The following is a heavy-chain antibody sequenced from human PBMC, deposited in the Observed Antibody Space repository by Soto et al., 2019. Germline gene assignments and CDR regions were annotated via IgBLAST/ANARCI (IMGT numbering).Heavy chain of an antibody. J-gene: IGHJ4*02. CDR3: AHRLTAYRAPLSWAYYDS. Sequence: QITLKESGPSLVKPTETLTLTCTVTGISLSTNGVGVGWIRQAPGKALEWLALIYWDNDKYYSPCLRTRLSIPKDTSKRQVVLTLATVDPVDTATYYCAHRLTAYRAPLSWAYYDSWGQGTLVTVSS. CDR2: IYWDNDK. D-gene: IGHD1-26*01. CDR1: GISLSTNGVG. V-gene: IGHV2-5*02.